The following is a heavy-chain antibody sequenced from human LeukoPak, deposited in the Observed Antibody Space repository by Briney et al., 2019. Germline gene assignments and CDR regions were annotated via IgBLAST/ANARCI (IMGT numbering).Heavy chain of an antibody. CDR1: GGSISSSSYY. V-gene: IGHV4-39*01. CDR3: GRHDSGTYYRFDY. CDR2: IYYSGST. D-gene: IGHD1-26*01. Sequence: KPSETLSLTCTVSGGSISSSSYYWGWIRQPPGKGLEWIGSIYYSGSTYYNPSLKSRVTISVDTSRNQFSLKLSSVTAADTSVYYCGRHDSGTYYRFDYWGQGSLVTVSS. J-gene: IGHJ4*02.